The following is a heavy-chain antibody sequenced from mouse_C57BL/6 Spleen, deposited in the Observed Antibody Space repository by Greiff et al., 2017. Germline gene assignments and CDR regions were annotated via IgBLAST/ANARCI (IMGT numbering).Heavy chain of an antibody. CDR3: VRQSSNYGGFAY. J-gene: IGHJ3*01. Sequence: GGGLVQPKGSLKLSCAASGFSFNTYAMNWVRQAPGKGLEWVARIRSKSNNYATYYADSVKDRFTISRDDSESMLYLQMNNLKTEDTAMYYCVRQSSNYGGFAYWGQGTLVTVSA. CDR2: IRSKSNNYAT. D-gene: IGHD2-5*01. V-gene: IGHV10-1*01. CDR1: GFSFNTYA.